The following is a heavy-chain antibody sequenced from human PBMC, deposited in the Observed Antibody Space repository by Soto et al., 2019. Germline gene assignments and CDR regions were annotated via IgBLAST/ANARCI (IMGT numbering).Heavy chain of an antibody. CDR3: ARDPGQDEAMDY. CDR1: GFTFSSFG. J-gene: IGHJ4*02. CDR2: IWHDGKNK. V-gene: IGHV3-33*01. Sequence: QVQVVESGGGVVQPGRSLRLSCAASGFTFSSFGMHWVRQAPGKGLEWVAVIWHDGKNKYYADSAKGRFTISRDNSKNTLYLQINSLRAADTAVYYCARDPGQDEAMDYWGQGNLVTVSS.